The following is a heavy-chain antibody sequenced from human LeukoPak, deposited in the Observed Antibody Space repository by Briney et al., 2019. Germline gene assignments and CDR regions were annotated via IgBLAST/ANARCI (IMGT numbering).Heavy chain of an antibody. J-gene: IGHJ4*02. CDR1: GASLTIYY. CDR3: ATGDHSFDN. Sequence: SETLSLTCSVSGASLTIYYWNWIRQPAGKGLEWIGRYTSGTTAHNPSLKSQFTMSIDTSKNQISLKLTSVTAADTAVYYCATGDHSFDNWGQGILVTVTP. V-gene: IGHV4-4*07. CDR2: YTSGTT.